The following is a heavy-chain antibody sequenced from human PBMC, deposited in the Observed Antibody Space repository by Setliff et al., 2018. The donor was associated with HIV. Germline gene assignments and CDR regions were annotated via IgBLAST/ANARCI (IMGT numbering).Heavy chain of an antibody. Sequence: GASVKVSCKASGYTFTGYYMHWVRQAPGQGLEWMGWINTNSGDTKYAQKFQGGATMTRDTSISTAFMDLSSLRSDDTAMYYCARGVGSSWFDSWGQGTLVTVSS. J-gene: IGHJ5*01. D-gene: IGHD1-26*01. V-gene: IGHV1-2*02. CDR2: INTNSGDT. CDR3: ARGVGSSWFDS. CDR1: GYTFTGYY.